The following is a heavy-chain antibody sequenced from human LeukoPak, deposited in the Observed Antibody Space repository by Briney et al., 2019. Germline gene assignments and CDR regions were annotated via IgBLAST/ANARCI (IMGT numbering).Heavy chain of an antibody. CDR1: GYTFTSYD. Sequence: ASVKVSCKASGYTFTSYDINWVRQATGQGLEWMGWMNPNSGNTGYAQKFQGRVTITRNTSISTVYMELSSLRSEDTAVYYCARGLAGTTFHDAFDIWGQGTMVTVSS. CDR2: MNPNSGNT. J-gene: IGHJ3*02. V-gene: IGHV1-8*03. D-gene: IGHD1-1*01. CDR3: ARGLAGTTFHDAFDI.